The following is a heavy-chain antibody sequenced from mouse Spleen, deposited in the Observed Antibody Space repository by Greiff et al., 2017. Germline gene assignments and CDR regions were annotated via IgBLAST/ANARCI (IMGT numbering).Heavy chain of an antibody. J-gene: IGHJ4*01. CDR3: ARRPTRAMDY. CDR2: ISSGGSYT. CDR1: GFTFSSYA. V-gene: IGHV5-9-3*01. Sequence: EVNVVESGGGLVKPGGSLKLSCAASGFTFSSYAMSWVRQTPEKRLEWVATISSGGSYTYYPDSVKGRFTISRDNAKNTLYLQMSSLRSEDTAMYYCARRPTRAMDYWGQGTSVTVSS.